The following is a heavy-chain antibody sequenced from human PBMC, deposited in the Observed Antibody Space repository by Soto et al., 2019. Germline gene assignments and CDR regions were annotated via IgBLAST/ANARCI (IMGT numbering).Heavy chain of an antibody. V-gene: IGHV4-34*01. D-gene: IGHD2-2*01. CDR2: INHSGST. CDR3: ARDPYCSSTSCYYFDY. J-gene: IGHJ4*02. CDR1: GGSFSGYY. Sequence: PEETLSLTCAVYGGSFSGYYWSWIRQPPGKGLEWIGEINHSGSTNYNPSLKSRVTISVDTSKNQFSLKLSSVTAADTAVYYCARDPYCSSTSCYYFDYWGQGTLVTVSS.